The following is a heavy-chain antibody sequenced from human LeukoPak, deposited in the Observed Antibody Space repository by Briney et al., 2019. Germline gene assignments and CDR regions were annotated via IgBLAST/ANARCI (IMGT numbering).Heavy chain of an antibody. CDR2: ISAYNGNT. V-gene: IGHV1-18*01. CDR1: GYTFTSYG. D-gene: IGHD1-26*01. Sequence: ASVKVSCKASGYTFTSYGISWVRQAPGQGLEWMGWISAYNGNTNYAQKLQGRVTMTTDTSTSTAYIELRSLRSDDTAVYYCARDIKVEWELHGNWFDPWGQGTLVTVSS. CDR3: ARDIKVEWELHGNWFDP. J-gene: IGHJ5*02.